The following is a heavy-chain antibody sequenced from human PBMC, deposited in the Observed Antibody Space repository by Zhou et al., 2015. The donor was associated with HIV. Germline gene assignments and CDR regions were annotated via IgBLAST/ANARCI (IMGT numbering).Heavy chain of an antibody. Sequence: QVQLVQSGAELRKPGSSVKVSCKTSGAPFNTFAINWVRQAPGQGPEWMGGIIPMFDIENHAQKFRGRLTLTADKSTGAAYMELSSLRSEDAAVYYCARTGGNYDFAFDVWGQGTRVIVSS. D-gene: IGHD2-8*02. V-gene: IGHV1-69*17. J-gene: IGHJ3*01. CDR3: ARTGGNYDFAFDV. CDR2: IIPMFDIE. CDR1: GAPFNTFA.